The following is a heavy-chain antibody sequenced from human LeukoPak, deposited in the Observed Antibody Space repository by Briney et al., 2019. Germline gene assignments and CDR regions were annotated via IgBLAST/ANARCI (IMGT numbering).Heavy chain of an antibody. D-gene: IGHD3-3*01. V-gene: IGHV4-59*01. CDR2: IYYSGST. CDR3: ARGRITIFGVVIMYDY. Sequence: SETLSLTCTVSGGSISSYYWSWIRQPPGKGLEWVGYIYYSGSTNYNPSLKSRVTISVDTSKNQFSLKLSSVTAADTAVYYCARGRITIFGVVIMYDYWGQGTLVTVSS. CDR1: GGSISSYY. J-gene: IGHJ4*02.